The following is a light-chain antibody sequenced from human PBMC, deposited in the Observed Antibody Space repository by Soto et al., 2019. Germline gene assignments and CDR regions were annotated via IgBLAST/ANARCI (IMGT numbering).Light chain of an antibody. Sequence: AIRMTQSPSSFSASTGDRVTITCRASQSISTSLDWYQQKPGKAPKLLIHAASTSQTGVPSRFRGSGSGTDFTLTISCLQSEDFEPYYCQHYNSYSEAFGQGTKVDIK. CDR2: AAS. CDR3: QHYNSYSEA. J-gene: IGKJ1*01. CDR1: QSISTS. V-gene: IGKV1-8*01.